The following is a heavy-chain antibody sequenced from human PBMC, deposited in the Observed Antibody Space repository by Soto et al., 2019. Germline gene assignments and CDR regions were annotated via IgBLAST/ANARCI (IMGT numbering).Heavy chain of an antibody. CDR1: GASISSYH. D-gene: IGHD3-10*01. Sequence: KPSETLSLTCTVSGASISSYHWIWIRQPPGKGLEWIGYIHYSGSAYYNPSLKRRVTISADMSKSQFSLKLTSMTAADTAVYYCARDSPRSGGYGMDVWGQGTTVTVS. CDR3: ARDSPRSGGYGMDV. CDR2: IHYSGSA. J-gene: IGHJ6*02. V-gene: IGHV4-59*01.